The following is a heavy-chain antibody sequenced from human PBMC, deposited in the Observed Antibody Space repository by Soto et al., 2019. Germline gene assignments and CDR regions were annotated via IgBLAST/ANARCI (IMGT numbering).Heavy chain of an antibody. CDR1: GYTFASYG. CDR2: ISAYNGNT. V-gene: IGHV1-18*01. CDR3: ARDVGGGWAINYDY. Sequence: ASVKVSCKASGYTFASYGSSWVRQAPGQGLEWMGWISAYNGNTNYAQKLQGRVTMTTDTSTSTAYMELRSLRSDDTAVYYCARDVGGGWAINYDYWGQGTLVTVSS. D-gene: IGHD6-19*01. J-gene: IGHJ4*02.